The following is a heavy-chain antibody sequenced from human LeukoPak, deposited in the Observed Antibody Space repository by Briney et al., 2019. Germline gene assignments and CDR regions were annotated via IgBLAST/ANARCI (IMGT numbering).Heavy chain of an antibody. CDR2: IYCSGST. Sequence: SSETLSLTCTVSGGSISSYYWSWIRQPPGKGLEWIGHIYCSGSTNYNPSLKSRVTLSVDTSKNQFSLKLSSVTAADTAVYYCARGGTSGTHLNWFDPWGQGTLVTVSS. D-gene: IGHD1-1*01. CDR1: GGSISSYY. J-gene: IGHJ5*02. CDR3: ARGGTSGTHLNWFDP. V-gene: IGHV4-59*01.